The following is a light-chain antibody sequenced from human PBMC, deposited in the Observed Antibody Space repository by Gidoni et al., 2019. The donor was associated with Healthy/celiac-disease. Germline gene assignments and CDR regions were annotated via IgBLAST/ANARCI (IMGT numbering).Light chain of an antibody. CDR3: QQYVSLYT. CDR2: GAS. CDR1: QSVSSSY. J-gene: IGKJ2*01. Sequence: EIVLTQSPGTLSLSPGERATLSCRASQSVSSSYLAWYQQKPGQAPRLLIYGASSRATGIPDRFSGSGSGTDFTLTISRLEPEDFAVYYCQQYVSLYTFXQXTKLXIK. V-gene: IGKV3-20*01.